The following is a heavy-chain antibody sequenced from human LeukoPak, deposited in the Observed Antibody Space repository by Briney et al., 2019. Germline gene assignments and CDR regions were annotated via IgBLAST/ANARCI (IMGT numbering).Heavy chain of an antibody. J-gene: IGHJ4*02. CDR1: GFTFSSYA. D-gene: IGHD5-12*01. V-gene: IGHV3-30*04. CDR3: ARVGRYSGYDFVHY. Sequence: GGSLRLSCAASGFTFSSYAMHWVRQAPGKGLEWVAVISYDGSNKYYADSVKGRFTISRDNSKNTLYLQMNSLRSDDTAVYYCARVGRYSGYDFVHYWGQGTLVTVSS. CDR2: ISYDGSNK.